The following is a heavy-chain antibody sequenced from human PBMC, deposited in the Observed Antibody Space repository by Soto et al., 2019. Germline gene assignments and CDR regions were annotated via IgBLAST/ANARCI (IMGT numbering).Heavy chain of an antibody. D-gene: IGHD4-4*01. J-gene: IGHJ4*02. CDR2: IKEGGSAK. Sequence: EVQLVESGGGLVQPGGSLRVSCAASGFTFTSYWMSWVRQAPGKGLEWVADIKEGGSAKYYLDSVKGRFTISRDNAKNSLYLQVSRLRAGDTAVYYCAREDFYRVDCWGQGNGVTVSS. CDR1: GFTFTSYW. CDR3: AREDFYRVDC. V-gene: IGHV3-7*01.